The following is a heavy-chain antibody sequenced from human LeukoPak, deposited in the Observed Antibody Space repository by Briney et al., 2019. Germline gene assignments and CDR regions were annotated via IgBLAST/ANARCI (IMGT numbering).Heavy chain of an antibody. CDR1: GFTFSSYA. CDR2: ISSNGGST. J-gene: IGHJ6*02. Sequence: GGSLRLSCAASGFTFSSYAMHWVRQAPGKGLEYVSAISSNGGSTYYANSVKGRFTISRDNSKNTLYLQMGSLRAEDTAVYYCARVMDQLPPRYYGMDVWGQGTTVTVSS. V-gene: IGHV3-64*01. CDR3: ARVMDQLPPRYYGMDV. D-gene: IGHD2-2*01.